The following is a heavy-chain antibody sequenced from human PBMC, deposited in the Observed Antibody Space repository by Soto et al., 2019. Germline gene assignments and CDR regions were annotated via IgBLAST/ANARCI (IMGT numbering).Heavy chain of an antibody. J-gene: IGHJ6*02. V-gene: IGHV5-10-1*01. D-gene: IGHD6-6*01. CDR2: IDPSDSYT. Sequence: LKISCKGSGYSFTSYWISWVRQMPGKGLEWMGRIDPSDSYTNYSPSFQGHVTISADKSISTAYLQWSSLKASDTAMYYCARQQAAAPYYYYYYGMDVWGQGXTVTVSS. CDR1: GYSFTSYW. CDR3: ARQQAAAPYYYYYYGMDV.